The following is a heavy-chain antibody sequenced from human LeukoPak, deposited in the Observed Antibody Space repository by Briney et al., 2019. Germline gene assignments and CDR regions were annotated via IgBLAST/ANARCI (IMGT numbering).Heavy chain of an antibody. CDR2: ISAYNGNT. Sequence: ASVKVSCKASGYTFTSYGISWVRQAPGQGLEWMGWISAYNGNTNYAQKLQGRVTITADKSTSAAYMGLSSLRSEDTAVSYCARRQATVTTFDVFYYYMDVWGKGTTVTVSS. V-gene: IGHV1-18*01. CDR3: ARRQATVTTFDVFYYYMDV. CDR1: GYTFTSYG. J-gene: IGHJ6*03. D-gene: IGHD4-17*01.